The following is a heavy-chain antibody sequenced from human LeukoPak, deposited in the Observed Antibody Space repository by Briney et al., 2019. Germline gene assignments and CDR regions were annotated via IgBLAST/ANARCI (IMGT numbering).Heavy chain of an antibody. CDR2: IYYSGST. J-gene: IGHJ3*02. V-gene: IGHV4-30-4*08. CDR3: ARRNTHYYDSSGYYVRPNAFDI. CDR1: GGPISIGDYY. Sequence: SETLSLTCTVSGGPISIGDYYWSWIRQPPGKGLEWIGYIYYSGSTYYNASLKSRVTISVDTSKNQFSLKLSSVTAADTAVYYCARRNTHYYDSSGYYVRPNAFDIWGQGTMVTVSS. D-gene: IGHD3-22*01.